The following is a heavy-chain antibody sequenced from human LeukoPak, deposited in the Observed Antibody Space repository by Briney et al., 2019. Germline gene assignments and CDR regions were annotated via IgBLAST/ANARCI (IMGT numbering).Heavy chain of an antibody. J-gene: IGHJ4*02. CDR2: IYYSGTT. CDR1: GGLISISTYY. D-gene: IGHD3-10*01. CDR3: ARGGYYYGSGTYYKGVDY. V-gene: IGHV4-39*07. Sequence: SETLSLTCTVSGGLISISTYYWGWIRQPPGKGLEWIGSIYYSGTTHYNPSLKSRVTIAVDTSKNQFSLKLISVTAADTAVYYCARGGYYYGSGTYYKGVDYWGQGTLVTVSS.